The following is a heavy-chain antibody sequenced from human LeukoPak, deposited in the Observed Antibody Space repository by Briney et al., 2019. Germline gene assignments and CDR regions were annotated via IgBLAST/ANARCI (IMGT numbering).Heavy chain of an antibody. CDR2: ISSSGSTI. CDR1: GFTFSDYY. J-gene: IGHJ6*03. CDR3: ARSPSYSSSWPYYYYYMDV. V-gene: IGHV3-11*01. D-gene: IGHD6-13*01. Sequence: PGGSLRLSCAASGFTFSDYYMSWIRQAPGKGLEWVSYISSSGSTIYYADSVKGRFTISRDNAKNSLYLQMNSLRAEDTAVYCCARSPSYSSSWPYYYYYMDVWGKGTTVTVSS.